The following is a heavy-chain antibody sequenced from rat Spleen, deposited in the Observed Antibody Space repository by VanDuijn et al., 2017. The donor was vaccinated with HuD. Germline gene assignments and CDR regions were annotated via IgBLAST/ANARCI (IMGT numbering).Heavy chain of an antibody. CDR1: GFTFSTAW. D-gene: IGHD1-10*01. CDR2: IKAKSNIYAT. CDR3: ATLITTPYYFDY. Sequence: EVQVLESGGGLVQPGNSLKLSCATSGFTFSTAWMYWYRQFPEKRLEWVARIKAKSNIYATDYTESVKGRFTISRDDSKSSIYLQMNNLKEEDTAIYYCATLITTPYYFDYWGQGVMVTVSS. V-gene: IGHV6-6*01. J-gene: IGHJ2*01.